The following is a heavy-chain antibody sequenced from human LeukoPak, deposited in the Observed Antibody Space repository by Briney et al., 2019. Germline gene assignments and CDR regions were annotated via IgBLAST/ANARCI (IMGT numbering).Heavy chain of an antibody. V-gene: IGHV1-2*02. CDR3: ARGLWFGDENPPYFDY. CDR2: INPNSGDT. CDR1: GFTFTGYY. Sequence: ASVTVSFKASGFTFTGYYMHWLRQAPGQGREWMGWINPNSGDTKYAQKFQGRVTMTRDTSISTAYMDLSSLISDDTAVYYCARGLWFGDENPPYFDYWGQGILVTVSS. D-gene: IGHD3-10*01. J-gene: IGHJ4*02.